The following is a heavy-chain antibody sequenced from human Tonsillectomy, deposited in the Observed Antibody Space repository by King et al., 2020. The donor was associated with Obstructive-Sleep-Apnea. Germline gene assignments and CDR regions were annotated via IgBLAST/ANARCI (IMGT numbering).Heavy chain of an antibody. D-gene: IGHD3-10*01. CDR2: IIPLLDIA. V-gene: IGHV1-69*09. CDR1: GGTFSSYA. Sequence: VQLVESGAEVKKPGSSVNVSCKASGGTFSSYAISWVRQAPGQGLEWMGRIIPLLDIANYAQKFQDRVTITADKSTSTVYMELTSLRSEDTVVYYCARDHYYGLGSLMDVWGQGTTVTVSS. CDR3: ARDHYYGLGSLMDV. J-gene: IGHJ6*02.